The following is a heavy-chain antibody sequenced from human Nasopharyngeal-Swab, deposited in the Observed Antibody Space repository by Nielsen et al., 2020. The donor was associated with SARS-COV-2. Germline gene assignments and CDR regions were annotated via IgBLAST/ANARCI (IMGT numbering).Heavy chain of an antibody. Sequence: GESLKISCAASGFTFSSYAMSWVRQAPGKGLEWVSVIYSGGSSTYYADSVKGRFTIPRDNSKNTLYLQMNSLRAEDTAVYYCAKDGTLLGYYYYGMDVWGQGTTVTVSS. CDR3: AKDGTLLGYYYYGMDV. CDR1: GFTFSSYA. CDR2: IYSGGSST. V-gene: IGHV3-23*03. D-gene: IGHD2-8*02. J-gene: IGHJ6*02.